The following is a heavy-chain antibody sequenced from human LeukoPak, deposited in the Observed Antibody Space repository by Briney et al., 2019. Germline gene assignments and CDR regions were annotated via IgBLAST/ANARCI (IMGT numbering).Heavy chain of an antibody. CDR3: ARAQSAATHYFRYNWFDP. CDR1: GYSISSGYY. J-gene: IGHJ5*02. CDR2: IYHSGST. Sequence: SETLSLTCTVTGYSISSGYYWGWIRQPPAKGLEWIGGIYHSGSTYYNPSLKSRVTISVDTSKNQFSLKLSSVTAADTAVYYCARAQSAATHYFRYNWFDPWGQGTLVTVSS. D-gene: IGHD2-15*01. V-gene: IGHV4-38-2*02.